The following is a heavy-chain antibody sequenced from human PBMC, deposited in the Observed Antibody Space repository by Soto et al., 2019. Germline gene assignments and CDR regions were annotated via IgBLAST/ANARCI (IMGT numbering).Heavy chain of an antibody. CDR3: AKARWVDVSTGFFYC. V-gene: IGHV3-30*18. D-gene: IGHD2-8*02. CDR1: GLTFSSYG. CDR2: ISYDGRTK. J-gene: IGHJ4*02. Sequence: QVQLVESGGGVVQPGRSLRLACAASGLTFSSYGMHWVRQAPGKGLEWVAVISYDGRTKNYADSVKGRFTISRDNSKNTLYPQINRLIADDTAVYECAKARWVDVSTGFFYCWGQGTLGTVSS.